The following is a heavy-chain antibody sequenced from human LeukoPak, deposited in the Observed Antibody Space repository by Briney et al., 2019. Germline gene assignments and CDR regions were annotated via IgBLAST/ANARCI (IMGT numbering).Heavy chain of an antibody. CDR1: GGTFSIYA. D-gene: IGHD3-10*01. CDR3: ARAPHYYGSGSPSPGGWFDP. J-gene: IGHJ5*02. CDR2: IITMFGTA. V-gene: IGHV1-69*13. Sequence: ASVKVSCKASGGTFSIYAISWVRQAPGQGLEWMGEIITMFGTANYAQKFQGRVTITADESTTTAYMELGSLRSEDTAVYYCARAPHYYGSGSPSPGGWFDPWGQGTLVTVSS.